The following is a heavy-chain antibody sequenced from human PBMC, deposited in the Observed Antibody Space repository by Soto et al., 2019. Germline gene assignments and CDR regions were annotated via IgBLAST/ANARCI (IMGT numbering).Heavy chain of an antibody. Sequence: SLRLSCAASGLNFRSDAMTWVRQAPGKGLEWVSTIRASGDTTFYADSVKGRITISRDNSKNTVYLQMNTLAADDTAVYFCAKGGYTSYYDYWGQGILVTVSS. D-gene: IGHD5-18*01. J-gene: IGHJ4*02. CDR1: GLNFRSDA. V-gene: IGHV3-23*01. CDR3: AKGGYTSYYDY. CDR2: IRASGDTT.